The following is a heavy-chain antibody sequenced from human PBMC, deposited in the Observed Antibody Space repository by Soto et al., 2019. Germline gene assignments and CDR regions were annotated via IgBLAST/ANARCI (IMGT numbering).Heavy chain of an antibody. CDR3: TKEKRFYYDFWSGYYTDY. J-gene: IGHJ4*02. CDR1: GFTFSNAW. V-gene: IGHV3-15*01. CDR2: INSKNDGGTT. D-gene: IGHD3-3*01. Sequence: GGSLRLSCAASGFTFSNAWMSWVRQAQGKGLEWVCRINSKNDGGTTDYAAPVKGRFTISRDDSKNTLYLQMNSLKTEDTAVYYCTKEKRFYYDFWSGYYTDYWGQGTLVTVSS.